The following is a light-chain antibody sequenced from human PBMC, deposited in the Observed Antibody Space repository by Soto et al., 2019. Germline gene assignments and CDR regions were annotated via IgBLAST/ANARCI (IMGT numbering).Light chain of an antibody. J-gene: IGKJ4*01. Sequence: DIQMTQSPSSLSASVGDRVTITCQASQDISNYLNWYHQKPGKAPKLLIYDASNLETGVPSRFSGSGSGTHFTFTISSLQPEDIATYFCQQYDDLPLTFGGGTKVEIK. CDR3: QQYDDLPLT. CDR1: QDISNY. CDR2: DAS. V-gene: IGKV1-33*01.